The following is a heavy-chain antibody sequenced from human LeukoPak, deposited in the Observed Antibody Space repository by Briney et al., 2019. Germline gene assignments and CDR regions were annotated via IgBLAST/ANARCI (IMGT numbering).Heavy chain of an antibody. V-gene: IGHV4-59*01. CDR1: GGSINSCY. Sequence: SETLSLTCTVSGGSINSCYWSWIRQPPGKGLECIGYIHYTGSTNYNPSLKSRVTISVDTSKNQFSLKLSSVTAADTAVYYCARESYGSGSYPWFDPWGQGTLVTVSS. CDR2: IHYTGST. CDR3: ARESYGSGSYPWFDP. D-gene: IGHD3-10*01. J-gene: IGHJ5*02.